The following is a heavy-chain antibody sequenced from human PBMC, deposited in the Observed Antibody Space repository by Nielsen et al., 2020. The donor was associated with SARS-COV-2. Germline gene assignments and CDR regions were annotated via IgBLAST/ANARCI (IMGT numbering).Heavy chain of an antibody. CDR1: GGSISSGGYS. Sequence: SETLSLTCAVSGGSISSGGYSWGWIRQPPGKGLEWIGYIYHSGRTYYNPSLKSRVTISVDRSKNQFSLKLSSVTAADTAVYYCARGGRITFGGADDAFDIWGQGTMVTVSS. J-gene: IGHJ3*02. CDR3: ARGGRITFGGADDAFDI. CDR2: IYHSGRT. V-gene: IGHV4-30-2*01. D-gene: IGHD3-16*01.